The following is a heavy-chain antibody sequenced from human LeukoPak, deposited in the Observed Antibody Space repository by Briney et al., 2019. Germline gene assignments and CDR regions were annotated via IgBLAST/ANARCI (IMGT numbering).Heavy chain of an antibody. CDR1: GYTFTGYY. J-gene: IGHJ4*02. CDR3: ARAAYCGGDCYYYFDY. Sequence: GASVKVSCKTSGYTFTGYYMHWVRQDTGQGLELMGWINPNNGGTYYAQKLQGRVTMTWDTSISTAYMELTGLRSDDTAVYYCARAAYCGGDCYYYFDYWGQGTLVTVSS. CDR2: INPNNGGT. V-gene: IGHV1-2*02. D-gene: IGHD2-21*02.